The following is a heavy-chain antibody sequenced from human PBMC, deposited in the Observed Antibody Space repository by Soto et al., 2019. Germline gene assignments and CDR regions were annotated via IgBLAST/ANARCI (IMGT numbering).Heavy chain of an antibody. CDR3: VGRAEGGWYWFDP. D-gene: IGHD6-19*01. CDR2: IWYDGSNQ. J-gene: IGHJ5*02. CDR1: GFTFSSYA. Sequence: QVQLVESGGGVVQPGRSLRLSCVASGFTFSSYAMHWVRQGPGKGLEWVAVIWYDGSNQYYADSVKGRFTISRDNSKNTMYLQMNSLRVEDTAVDYCVGRAEGGWYWFDPWGQGTLVTVSS. V-gene: IGHV3-33*01.